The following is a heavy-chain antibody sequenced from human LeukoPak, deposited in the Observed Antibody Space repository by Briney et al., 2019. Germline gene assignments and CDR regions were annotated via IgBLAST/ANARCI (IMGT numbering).Heavy chain of an antibody. Sequence: GESLKISCKGSGDRFTNYWIGWVRQMPGKGLEWMGIIYPGASDTRYSPSFQGQVTISADRATSTAYLQWSSLKASDSAMYYCARRPLRSQNWFSPWGQGTLVTVSS. J-gene: IGHJ5*02. CDR3: ARRPLRSQNWFSP. CDR2: IYPGASDT. V-gene: IGHV5-51*01. CDR1: GDRFTNYW. D-gene: IGHD3-10*01.